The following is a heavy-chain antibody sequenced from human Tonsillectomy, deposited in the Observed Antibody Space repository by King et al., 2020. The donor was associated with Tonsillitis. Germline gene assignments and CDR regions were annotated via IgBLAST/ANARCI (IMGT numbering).Heavy chain of an antibody. Sequence: VQLVESGGGLVQPGRSLRLSCAASGFTFDDFAMHWVRQAPGKGLERVSGIRWNSGRIGYADSVKGRFTFSRDNAKNSLYLQMNSLRAEDTALYYCAKERYGDYPLDYWGQGTLVTVSS. CDR3: AKERYGDYPLDY. CDR1: GFTFDDFA. J-gene: IGHJ4*02. V-gene: IGHV3-9*01. D-gene: IGHD4-17*01. CDR2: IRWNSGRI.